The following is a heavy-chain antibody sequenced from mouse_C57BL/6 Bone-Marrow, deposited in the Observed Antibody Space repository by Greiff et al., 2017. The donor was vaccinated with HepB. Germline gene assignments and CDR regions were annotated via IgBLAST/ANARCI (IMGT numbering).Heavy chain of an antibody. D-gene: IGHD1-1*01. CDR1: GFNIKDYY. V-gene: IGHV14-2*01. CDR2: IDPEDGET. CDR3: ASALTTVVAPYYAMDY. J-gene: IGHJ4*01. Sequence: VQLKESGAELVKPGASVKLFCTASGFNIKDYYMHWVKQRTEQGLEWIGRIDPEDGETKYAPKFQGKATITADTSSNTAYLPISSLTSEDTAVYYCASALTTVVAPYYAMDYWGKGTSVTVSS.